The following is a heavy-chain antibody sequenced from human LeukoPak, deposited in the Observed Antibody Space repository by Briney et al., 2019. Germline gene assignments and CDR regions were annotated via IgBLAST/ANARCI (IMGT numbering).Heavy chain of an antibody. CDR3: AKHDSSGYYYGTFDY. CDR1: GFTFSYAW. CDR2: ISSSGSLT. Sequence: PGGSLRLSCAASGFTFSYAWMSWVRQAPGKGLTWVSAISSSGSLTHYGDSVTGRFTISRDNSKNTLYLQMNSLRVEDTALYYCAKHDSSGYYYGTFDYWGQGALVTVSS. D-gene: IGHD3-22*01. J-gene: IGHJ4*02. V-gene: IGHV3-23*01.